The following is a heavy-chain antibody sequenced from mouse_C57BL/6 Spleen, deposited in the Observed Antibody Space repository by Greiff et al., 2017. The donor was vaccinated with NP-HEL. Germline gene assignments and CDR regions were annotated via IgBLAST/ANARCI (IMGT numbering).Heavy chain of an antibody. CDR2: ISSGSSTI. Sequence: EVKLMESGGGLVKPGGSLKLSCAASGFTFSDYGMHWVRQAPEKGLEWVAYISSGSSTIYYADTVKGRFTISRDNAKNTLFLQMTSLRSEDTAMYYCASLYGSDWVFDVWGTGTTVTVSS. CDR1: GFTFSDYG. D-gene: IGHD2-2*01. V-gene: IGHV5-17*01. CDR3: ASLYGSDWVFDV. J-gene: IGHJ1*03.